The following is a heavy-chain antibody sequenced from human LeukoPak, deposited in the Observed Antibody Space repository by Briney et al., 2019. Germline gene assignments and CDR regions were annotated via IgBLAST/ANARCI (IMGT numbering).Heavy chain of an antibody. D-gene: IGHD2-2*01. CDR2: IIPIFGTA. J-gene: IGHJ4*02. V-gene: IGHV1-69*01. CDR1: GGTFSSYA. CDR3: AREVVVVQALWGSFDY. Sequence: SVKVSCKASGGTFSSYAISWVRQAPGQGLEWMGGIIPIFGTANYAQKFQGRVTITADESTSTAYMELSSLRSEDTAVYYCAREVVVVQALWGSFDYWGQGTLATVSS.